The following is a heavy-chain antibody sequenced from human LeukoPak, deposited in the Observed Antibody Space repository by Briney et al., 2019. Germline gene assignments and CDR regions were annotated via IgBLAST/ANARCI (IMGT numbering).Heavy chain of an antibody. Sequence: GSLRLSCAASGFTVSSNYMSWVRQAPGKGLEWVSVIYSAGSTYYTDSVKGRFTTSRDNSKNTLYLQMNSLRVEDTAVYYCARLNKDVFDIWGQGTMVTVSS. CDR1: GFTVSSNY. D-gene: IGHD2/OR15-2a*01. CDR2: IYSAGST. J-gene: IGHJ3*02. CDR3: ARLNKDVFDI. V-gene: IGHV3-53*01.